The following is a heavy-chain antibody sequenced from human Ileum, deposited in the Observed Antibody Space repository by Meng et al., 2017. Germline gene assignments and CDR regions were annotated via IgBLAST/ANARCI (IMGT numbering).Heavy chain of an antibody. D-gene: IGHD1-1*01. Sequence: GESLKIPCAASGFTFSSYGMHWVRQAPGKGLEWVATIQYDGRKEYSADSVKGRFTISRDNSRNTLYLQMNSLRAEDTAVYYCAKDVDDNWNDRAFDTWGQGTMVTVSS. V-gene: IGHV3-30*02. J-gene: IGHJ3*02. CDR2: IQYDGRKE. CDR3: AKDVDDNWNDRAFDT. CDR1: GFTFSSYG.